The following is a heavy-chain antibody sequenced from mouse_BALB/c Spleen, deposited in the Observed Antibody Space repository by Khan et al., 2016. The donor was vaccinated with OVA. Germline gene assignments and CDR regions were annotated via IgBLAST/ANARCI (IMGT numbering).Heavy chain of an antibody. D-gene: IGHD2-3*01. CDR3: ARGYDVCYWFAY. J-gene: IGHJ3*01. V-gene: IGHV3-6*02. Sequence: EVQLQESGPGLVKPSQSLSLTCSVTGYSITSGYYWNWIRQFPGNKLEWMGYISYDGSNNYNPSLKNRISITRDTSKNQFFLKLNSVTTEDTATYYCARGYDVCYWFAYWGQGTLVTVSA. CDR2: ISYDGSN. CDR1: GYSITSGYY.